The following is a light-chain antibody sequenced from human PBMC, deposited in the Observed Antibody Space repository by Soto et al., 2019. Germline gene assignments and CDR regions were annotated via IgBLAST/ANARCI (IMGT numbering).Light chain of an antibody. CDR2: EVS. CDR3: TSYTSISTLV. Sequence: QSALTQPASVSGSPGQSITISCTGTSSDVGGYNYVSWYQQHPGKAPKLMIYEVSYRPSGVSNRFSGSKSDNTASLTISGLQAEDEADYYCTSYTSISTLVFGGGTKLTVL. J-gene: IGLJ2*01. V-gene: IGLV2-14*01. CDR1: SSDVGGYNY.